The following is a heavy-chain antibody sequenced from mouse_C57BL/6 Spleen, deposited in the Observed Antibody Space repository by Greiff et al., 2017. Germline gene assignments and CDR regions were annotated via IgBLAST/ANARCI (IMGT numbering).Heavy chain of an antibody. CDR2: IDPSDSYT. J-gene: IGHJ2*01. CDR1: GYTFTSYW. D-gene: IGHD2-1*01. Sequence: QVQLKQPGAELVMPGASVKLSCKASGYTFTSYWMHWVKQRPGQGLEWIGEIDPSDSYTNYNQKFKGKSTLTVDKSSSTAYMQLSSLTSEDSAVYYCARWGGNTRDDWGQGTTLTVSS. CDR3: ARWGGNTRDD. V-gene: IGHV1-69*01.